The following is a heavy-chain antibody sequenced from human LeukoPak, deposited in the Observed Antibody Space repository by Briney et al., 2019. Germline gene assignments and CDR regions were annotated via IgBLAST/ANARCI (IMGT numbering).Heavy chain of an antibody. CDR2: INHNANS. J-gene: IGHJ4*02. V-gene: IGHV4-34*01. D-gene: IGHD3-3*01. Sequence: SETLSLTCAVYGGSFNDYYWSWIRQPPGKGLEWIGEINHNANSNYNPSLKSRVTISVDTFKNQFSLKVKSATAADTAIYYCARRIFDRTGEWVFDYWGQGTLVTVSS. CDR1: GGSFNDYY. CDR3: ARRIFDRTGEWVFDY.